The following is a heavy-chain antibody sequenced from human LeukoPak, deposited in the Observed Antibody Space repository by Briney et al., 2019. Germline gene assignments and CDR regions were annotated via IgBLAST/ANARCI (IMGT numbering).Heavy chain of an antibody. D-gene: IGHD6-13*01. Sequence: GGALRLSCAASGFTFSSYAMSWVRQAPGKGLEWVSAISGSGGSTYYADSVKGRFTISRDNSKNTLYLQMNSLRAEDTAVYYCAKFRGSSSWYGGDYFDYWGQGTLVTVSS. V-gene: IGHV3-23*01. CDR2: ISGSGGST. CDR3: AKFRGSSSWYGGDYFDY. J-gene: IGHJ4*02. CDR1: GFTFSSYA.